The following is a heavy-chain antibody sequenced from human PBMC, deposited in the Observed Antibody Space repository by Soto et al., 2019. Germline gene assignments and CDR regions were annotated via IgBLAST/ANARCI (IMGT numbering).Heavy chain of an antibody. CDR3: ARTPVEYSSSLGTHDY. Sequence: GGSLRLSCAASGFTFSSYAMHWVRQAPGKGPEWVAVISYDGSNKYYADSVKGRFTISRDNSKNTLYLQMNSLRAEDTAVYYCARTPVEYSSSLGTHDYWGQGTLVTVSS. V-gene: IGHV3-30-3*01. J-gene: IGHJ4*02. D-gene: IGHD6-6*01. CDR2: ISYDGSNK. CDR1: GFTFSSYA.